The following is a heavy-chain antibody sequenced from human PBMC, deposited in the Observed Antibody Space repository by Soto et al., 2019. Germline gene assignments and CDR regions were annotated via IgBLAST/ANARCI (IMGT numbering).Heavy chain of an antibody. CDR2: INPNGST. J-gene: IGHJ6*02. V-gene: IGHV4-34*01. CDR1: GGSFSGYY. Sequence: SETLSLTCAVYGGSFSGYYCNWLRQPPGKGLEWIGEINPNGSTNCNPSLRSRLTISVDTSKNQYSLKLSSVTAADSAVYYCARCSAQLKDTAMVFYGMDVWGQGTTVTVS. D-gene: IGHD5-18*01. CDR3: ARCSAQLKDTAMVFYGMDV.